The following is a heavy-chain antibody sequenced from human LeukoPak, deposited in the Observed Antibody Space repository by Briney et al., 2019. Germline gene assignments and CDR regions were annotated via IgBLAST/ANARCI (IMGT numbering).Heavy chain of an antibody. CDR3: AKRGGESSGWGPFDY. Sequence: GGSLRPSCAASGFTFTTYAMCWVRQAPGKGLEWVSCIGNSGGDTVYADSVRGRFTVSRDTSRNTLFLEMNSLRAEDTAIYYCAKRGGESSGWGPFDYWGRGTLVTVSS. CDR2: IGNSGGDT. V-gene: IGHV3-23*01. D-gene: IGHD6-19*01. J-gene: IGHJ4*02. CDR1: GFTFTTYA.